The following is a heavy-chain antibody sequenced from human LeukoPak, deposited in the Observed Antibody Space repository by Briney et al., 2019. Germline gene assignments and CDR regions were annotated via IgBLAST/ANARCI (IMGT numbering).Heavy chain of an antibody. CDR2: ISWNSGSI. V-gene: IGHV3-9*01. CDR1: GFTFDDYA. CDR3: AKDTSITAAGTFDY. D-gene: IGHD6-13*01. J-gene: IGHJ4*02. Sequence: GRSLRLSCAASGFTFDDYAMPWVRQAPGKGLEWVSGISWNSGSIGYADSVKGRFTISRDNAKNSLYLQMNSLRAEDTALCYCAKDTSITAAGTFDYWGQGTLVTVSS.